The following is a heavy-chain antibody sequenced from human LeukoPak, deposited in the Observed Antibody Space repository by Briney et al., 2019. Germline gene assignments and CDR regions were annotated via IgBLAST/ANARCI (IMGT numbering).Heavy chain of an antibody. V-gene: IGHV2-5*01. D-gene: IGHD2-21*02. CDR2: IYWNEDR. J-gene: IGHJ6*02. CDR1: GLSPFTSGLG. CDR3: AHSTGKTARDGMDV. Sequence: SGPTLVNPTQTLTLTCTSSGLSPFTSGLGVGWIRQPPGKALEWLAVIYWNEDRRYSPSLKSRLTITKDTTKNQVVLTMTNMDLVDTGTYYCAHSTGKTARDGMDVWGQGTTVTVSS.